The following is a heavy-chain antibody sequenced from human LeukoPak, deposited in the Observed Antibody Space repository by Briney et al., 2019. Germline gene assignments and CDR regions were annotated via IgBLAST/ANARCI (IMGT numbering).Heavy chain of an antibody. J-gene: IGHJ4*02. CDR2: ISGSGTTT. CDR3: AKDPIRYSYPVSGFYF. V-gene: IGHV3-23*01. D-gene: IGHD5-12*01. Sequence: GGSLRLSCAASGFTFSSFAMTWVRQAPGKGLQWVSLISGSGTTTYYADSVNGRFIISRDNSNDTLFLQMNNLRVEDTAVYYCAKDPIRYSYPVSGFYFWGQGTLVTVSS. CDR1: GFTFSSFA.